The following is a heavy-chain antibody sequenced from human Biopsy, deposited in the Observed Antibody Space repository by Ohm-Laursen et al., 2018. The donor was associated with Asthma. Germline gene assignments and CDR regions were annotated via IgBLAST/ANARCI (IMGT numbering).Heavy chain of an antibody. V-gene: IGHV1-69*13. CDR3: ARKAGSCISRACYSLDF. CDR2: INSVFGTT. CDR1: GGTFNTYV. J-gene: IGHJ4*02. Sequence: SVKVSCKSLGGTFNTYVIGWVRQAPGQGLEWMGGINSVFGTTTYPQKFQDRVTITADDSTSTVCMELSSLRSEDTAVYYCARKAGSCISRACYSLDFWGQGTLVTVSS. D-gene: IGHD2-15*01.